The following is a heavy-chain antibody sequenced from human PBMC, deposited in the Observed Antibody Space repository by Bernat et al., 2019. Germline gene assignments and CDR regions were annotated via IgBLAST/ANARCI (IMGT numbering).Heavy chain of an antibody. J-gene: IGHJ4*02. Sequence: QVQLQQWGAGLLKPSETLSLTCAVYGGSFSGYYWSWIRQPPGKGLEWIGEINHSGSTNYNPSLKSRVTISVDTSKNQFSLKLSSVTAADTAVYYCARVRYYGDYSAPDEVDYWGQGTLVTVSS. CDR1: GGSFSGYY. V-gene: IGHV4-34*01. D-gene: IGHD4-17*01. CDR3: ARVRYYGDYSAPDEVDY. CDR2: INHSGST.